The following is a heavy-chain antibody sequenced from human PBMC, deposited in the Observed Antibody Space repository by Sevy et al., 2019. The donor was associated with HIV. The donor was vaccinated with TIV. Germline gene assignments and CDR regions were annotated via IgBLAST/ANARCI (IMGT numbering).Heavy chain of an antibody. V-gene: IGHV3-23*01. CDR2: ISGSGGST. CDR3: VKGCGYDFWSGLLGFAFDI. CDR1: GFTFSSYA. Sequence: GGSLRLSCAASGFTFSSYAMSWVRQAPGKGLEWVSAISGSGGSTYYADSVKGRFTISRDNSKNTLYLQMNSLRAEDTAVYYCVKGCGYDFWSGLLGFAFDIWGQGTMVTVSS. D-gene: IGHD3-3*01. J-gene: IGHJ3*02.